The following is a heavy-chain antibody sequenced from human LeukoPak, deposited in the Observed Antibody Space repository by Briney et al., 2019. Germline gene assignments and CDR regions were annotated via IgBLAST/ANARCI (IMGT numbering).Heavy chain of an antibody. Sequence: SQTLSLTCAISGDSVSSNSAAWNWIRQSPSRGLEWLGRTYYRSKWYNDYALSVKSRIIINSDTSKNQFSLQLNSVTPEDTAVYYCARDRGSGGSGWDPNFDYWGQGTLVTVSS. D-gene: IGHD1-26*01. J-gene: IGHJ4*02. CDR2: TYYRSKWYN. CDR1: GDSVSSNSAA. V-gene: IGHV6-1*01. CDR3: ARDRGSGGSGWDPNFDY.